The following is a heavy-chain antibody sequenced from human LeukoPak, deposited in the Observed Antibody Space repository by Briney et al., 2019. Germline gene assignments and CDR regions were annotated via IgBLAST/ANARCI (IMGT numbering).Heavy chain of an antibody. CDR1: GGSISSSSYY. CDR3: ARHGPTLSLYYFDY. V-gene: IGHV4-39*01. D-gene: IGHD3-16*02. CDR2: IYYSGST. Sequence: TSETLSLTCTVSGGSISSSSYYWGWIRQPPGKGLEWIGSIYYSGSTYHNPSLKSRVTISVDTSKNQFSLKLSSVTAADTAVYYCARHGPTLSLYYFDYWGQGTLVTVSS. J-gene: IGHJ4*02.